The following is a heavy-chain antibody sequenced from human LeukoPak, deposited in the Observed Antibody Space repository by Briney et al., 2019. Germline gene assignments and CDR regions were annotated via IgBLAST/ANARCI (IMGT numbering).Heavy chain of an antibody. V-gene: IGHV3-23*01. CDR2: IGASGSSA. Sequence: QPGGSLRLSCAASEFLFCSYAMKWVRQAPGKGLEWVSVIGASGSSAYYADSVKGRFTISRDNSKTTLYLQMNSLRAEDTAVYCARGLSSVNDAFDIWGQGTMVTVSS. CDR3: RGLSSVNDAFDI. D-gene: IGHD3-10*01. CDR1: EFLFCSYA. J-gene: IGHJ3*02.